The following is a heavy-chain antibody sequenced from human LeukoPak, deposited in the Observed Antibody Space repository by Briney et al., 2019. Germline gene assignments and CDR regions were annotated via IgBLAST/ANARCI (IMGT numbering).Heavy chain of an antibody. D-gene: IGHD3-16*01. CDR3: ARGGRLTLVDY. CDR1: GGTFSSYA. J-gene: IGHJ4*02. CDR2: IIPIFGTA. Sequence: ASVKVSCKASGGTFSSYAISWVRQAPGQGLEWMGGIIPIFGTASYAQKFQGRVTITADESTSTAYMELSSLRSEDTAVYYCARGGRLTLVDYWGQGTLVTVSS. V-gene: IGHV1-69*13.